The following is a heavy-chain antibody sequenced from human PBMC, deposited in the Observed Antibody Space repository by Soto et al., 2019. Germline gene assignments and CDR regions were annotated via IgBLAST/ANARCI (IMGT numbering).Heavy chain of an antibody. Sequence: EVQLLESGGGLVQPGGSLRLSCAASGFTFSSYGMTWVRQAPGKGLEWVSFSSATGAGTYYADSVKGRFTISRDNSKNTLHLQMTRLRADDPAAYYCAKDRRAGGNYGFYSDFWGQGALVIVSS. CDR2: SSATGAGT. J-gene: IGHJ4*02. CDR3: AKDRRAGGNYGFYSDF. D-gene: IGHD1-7*01. CDR1: GFTFSSYG. V-gene: IGHV3-23*01.